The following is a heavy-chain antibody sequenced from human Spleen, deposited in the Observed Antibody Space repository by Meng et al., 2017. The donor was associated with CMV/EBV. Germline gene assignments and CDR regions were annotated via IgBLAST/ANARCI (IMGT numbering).Heavy chain of an antibody. CDR3: AKDRDSSSWFSWYFDL. CDR1: GFTFSSYA. J-gene: IGHJ2*01. Sequence: SGFTFSSYARSWVRQAPGKGLEWVSGISGSGGSTYYADSVKGRFTISRDNSKNTLYLQMNSLRAEDTAVYYCAKDRDSSSWFSWYFDLWGRGTLVTVSS. CDR2: ISGSGGST. V-gene: IGHV3-23*01. D-gene: IGHD6-13*01.